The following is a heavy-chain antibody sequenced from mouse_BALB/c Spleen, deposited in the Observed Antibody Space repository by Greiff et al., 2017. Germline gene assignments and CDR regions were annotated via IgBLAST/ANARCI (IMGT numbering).Heavy chain of an antibody. CDR3: ARSTTVSTLLLIDY. Sequence: EVQLQESGPELVKPGASVKMSCKASGYTFTSYVMHWVKQKPGQGLEWIGYINPYNDGTKYNEKFKGKATLTSDKSSSTAYMELSSLTSEDSAVYYCARSTTVSTLLLIDYWGQGTTLTVSS. D-gene: IGHD2-13*01. J-gene: IGHJ2*01. CDR1: GYTFTSYV. CDR2: INPYNDGT. V-gene: IGHV1-14*01.